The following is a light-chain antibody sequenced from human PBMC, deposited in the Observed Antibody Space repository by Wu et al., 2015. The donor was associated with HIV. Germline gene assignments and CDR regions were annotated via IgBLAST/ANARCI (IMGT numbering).Light chain of an antibody. J-gene: IGKJ1*01. Sequence: EIVMMQSPVPLSVSPGERATLSCRASQSVSSNLAWYQQKPGQAPRLLIYGASTRATGIPARFSGSGSGTEFTLTISSLQSEDFAAYYCHQRRTFGQGDQGGNQT. CDR2: GAS. CDR1: QSVSSN. V-gene: IGKV3-15*01. CDR3: HQRRT.